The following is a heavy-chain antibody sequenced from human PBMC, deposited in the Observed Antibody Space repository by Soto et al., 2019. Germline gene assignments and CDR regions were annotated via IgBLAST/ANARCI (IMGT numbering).Heavy chain of an antibody. D-gene: IGHD6-6*01. CDR2: IYDSGST. Sequence: SETLSLTCAVSGDSISREGYSWTWIRQPPGKALEWIGNIYDSGSTSYNPSLKSRVTISVDTSKNQFSLRLTSVTAADTAVYFCARGSSSYYDYGMDVWGQGTTVTVSS. V-gene: IGHV4-30-2*01. CDR1: GDSISREGYS. CDR3: ARGSSSYYDYGMDV. J-gene: IGHJ6*02.